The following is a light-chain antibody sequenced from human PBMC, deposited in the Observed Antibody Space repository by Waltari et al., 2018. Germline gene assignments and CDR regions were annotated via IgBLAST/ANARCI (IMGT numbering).Light chain of an antibody. CDR3: AAWDDSLNGVV. Sequence: QPVLTQQPSVSEAPRQMVTISCSGRSSNIGTTAEHWYQQLPGKAPKLLIYYDDLLPSGVSDRFSGSKSGTSASLAISGLQSEDEADYYCAAWDDSLNGVVFGGGTKLTVL. J-gene: IGLJ2*01. V-gene: IGLV1-36*01. CDR2: YDD. CDR1: SSNIGTTA.